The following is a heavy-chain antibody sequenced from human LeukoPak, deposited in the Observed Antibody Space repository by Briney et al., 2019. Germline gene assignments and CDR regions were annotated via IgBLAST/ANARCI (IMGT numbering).Heavy chain of an antibody. Sequence: GESLKISCKGSGYSFTSYWIGWVRQMPGKGLEWMGTIYPGDSNPRYSPSFQGQVTISADKSLSTAYLQWSVLKASNTAMYYCARLTAADAFDIWGQGTMVTVSS. CDR2: IYPGDSNP. D-gene: IGHD6-13*01. CDR1: GYSFTSYW. V-gene: IGHV5-51*01. CDR3: ARLTAADAFDI. J-gene: IGHJ3*02.